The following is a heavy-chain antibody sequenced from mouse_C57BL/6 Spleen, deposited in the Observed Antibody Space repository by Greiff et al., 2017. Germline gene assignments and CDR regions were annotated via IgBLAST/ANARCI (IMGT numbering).Heavy chain of an antibody. D-gene: IGHD3-2*02. J-gene: IGHJ2*01. CDR1: GYTFTSYW. CDR2: INPRNGGT. V-gene: IGHV1-53*01. CDR3: ARWTAQNFDY. Sequence: QVQLQQPGPELVKPGASVKLSCKASGYTFTSYWMHLVKQSPGQGLEWIGNINPRNGGTNYNEKFKSKATLTVDKTSSTAYMQPSSLTSEDYAVYDCARWTAQNFDYWGQGTTLTVSS.